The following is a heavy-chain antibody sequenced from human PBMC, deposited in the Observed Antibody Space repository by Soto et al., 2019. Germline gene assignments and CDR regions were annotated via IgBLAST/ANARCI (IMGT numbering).Heavy chain of an antibody. CDR3: AGVRPGDNGYPFFDY. CDR2: VSDYGSNA. CDR1: GFRFSTST. D-gene: IGHD3-22*01. V-gene: IGHV3-30-3*01. Sequence: GGSLRLSCAASGFRFSTSTMHWVRLTAGKGLEWVALVSDYGSNADYADSVQGRFTISRDNSKNTLFLQMDSLRPEDTAIYYCAGVRPGDNGYPFFDYWGQGTLVTVSS. J-gene: IGHJ4*02.